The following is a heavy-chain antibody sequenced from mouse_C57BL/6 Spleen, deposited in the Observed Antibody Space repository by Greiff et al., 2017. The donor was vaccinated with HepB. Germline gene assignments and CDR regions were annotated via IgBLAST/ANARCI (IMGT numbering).Heavy chain of an antibody. V-gene: IGHV7-3*01. Sequence: EVKLVESGGGLVQPGGSLSLSCAASGFTFTDYYMSWVRQPPGKALEWLGFIRNKANGYTTEDSASVKGRFTISRDNSQSILYLQMNALRAEDSATYYCARIWLKGLFDYWGQGTTLTVSS. D-gene: IGHD2-2*01. CDR3: ARIWLKGLFDY. CDR2: IRNKANGYTT. CDR1: GFTFTDYY. J-gene: IGHJ2*01.